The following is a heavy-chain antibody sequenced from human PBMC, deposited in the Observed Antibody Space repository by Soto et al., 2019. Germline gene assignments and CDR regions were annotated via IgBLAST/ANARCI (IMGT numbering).Heavy chain of an antibody. CDR1: GDSVSSHY. CDR3: AREPLAHSYFDF. V-gene: IGHV4-4*07. Sequence: SETLSLTCTVSGDSVSSHYWSWIRQPAGKGLEWLGRLYNDERTNYSPSLKSRVTMSMDTSKNQFSLKLTSVTAADSAVYFCAREPLAHSYFDFWGQGTLVTVSS. CDR2: LYNDERT. J-gene: IGHJ4*02.